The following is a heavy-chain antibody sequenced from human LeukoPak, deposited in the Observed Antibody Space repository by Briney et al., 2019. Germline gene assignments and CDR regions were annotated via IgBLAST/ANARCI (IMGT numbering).Heavy chain of an antibody. CDR1: GYTFTSYA. J-gene: IGHJ4*02. CDR2: INAGNGNT. D-gene: IGHD3-22*01. CDR3: ARDSFRGDSSGPIQPDY. V-gene: IGHV1-3*01. Sequence: ASVKVSCKASGYTFTSYAMHWVRQAPGQRLGWMGWINAGNGNTKYSQKFQGGVTITRDTSASTAYMELSSLGSEDTAVYYCARDSFRGDSSGPIQPDYWGQGTLVTVSS.